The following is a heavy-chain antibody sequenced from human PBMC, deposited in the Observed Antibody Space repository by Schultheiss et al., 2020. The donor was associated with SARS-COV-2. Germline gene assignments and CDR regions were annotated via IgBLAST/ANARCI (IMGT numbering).Heavy chain of an antibody. CDR1: GGSFSGYY. D-gene: IGHD4-17*01. V-gene: IGHV4-34*01. J-gene: IGHJ6*02. CDR2: INHSGST. CDR3: VREGRALRDKRGSYYGMDV. Sequence: SQTLSLTCAVYGGSFSGYYWGWIRQTPGKGLEWIGEINHSGSTNYNPSLKSRVTISVDTSKNQFSLKLSSVTAADTAVYYCVREGRALRDKRGSYYGMDVWGQGTTVTVSS.